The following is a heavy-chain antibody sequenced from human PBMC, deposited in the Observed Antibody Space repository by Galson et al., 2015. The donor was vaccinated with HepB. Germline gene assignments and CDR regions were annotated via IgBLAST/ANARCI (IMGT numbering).Heavy chain of an antibody. Sequence: SVKVSCKASGGTFSSYAISWVRQAPGQGLEWMGGIIPIFGTANYAQKFQGRVTITADKSTSTAYMELSSLRSEDTAVYYCARGEGEGIAARPTPHYYYYGMDVWGQGTTVTVSS. V-gene: IGHV1-69*06. D-gene: IGHD6-6*01. CDR2: IIPIFGTA. J-gene: IGHJ6*02. CDR3: ARGEGEGIAARPTPHYYYYGMDV. CDR1: GGTFSSYA.